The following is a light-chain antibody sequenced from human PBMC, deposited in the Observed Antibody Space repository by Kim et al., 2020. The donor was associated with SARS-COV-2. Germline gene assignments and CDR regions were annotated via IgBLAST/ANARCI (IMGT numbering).Light chain of an antibody. Sequence: LSTGERALLSVRASQSVRSFLAWYQQILGHARMLRIYDASTRATGIPVRFSGSGSGTDFTFTISSLEPEDFAVYYFQQRSNWPTFGQVTKLEI. CDR1: QSVRSF. CDR2: DAS. V-gene: IGKV3-11*01. CDR3: QQRSNWPT. J-gene: IGKJ2*01.